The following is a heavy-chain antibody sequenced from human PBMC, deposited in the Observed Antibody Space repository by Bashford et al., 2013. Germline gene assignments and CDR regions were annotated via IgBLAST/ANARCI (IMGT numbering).Heavy chain of an antibody. CDR1: GYGFSDSY. CDR2: ISPNNGAT. Sequence: ASVKVSCKASGYGFSDSYMQWVRQAPGQGLEWMGWISPNNGATKYAEKFQGRVTMTRDTSINTVFMELSRLRSDDTAVYFCATDVDMDTTSFDYWGQGTLVTVSS. D-gene: IGHD5-24*01. CDR3: ATDVDMDTTSFDY. V-gene: IGHV1-2*02. J-gene: IGHJ4*02.